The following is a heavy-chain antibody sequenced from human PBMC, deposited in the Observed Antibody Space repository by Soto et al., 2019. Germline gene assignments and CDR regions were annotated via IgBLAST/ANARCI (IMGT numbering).Heavy chain of an antibody. V-gene: IGHV2-5*02. D-gene: IGHD2-15*01. CDR2: IFWDDAT. Sequence: QITLKESGPTLVKPTQPLTLTCTFSGFSLTTGGVAVGSIRQPPGKALEWLALIFWDDATRYSPSLKSRLSISKKTSKSQVVLTIANLDPVDTATYYCAHSECSGAEWYSRWYFGLWGRGTLVTVS. CDR3: AHSECSGAEWYSRWYFGL. J-gene: IGHJ2*01. CDR1: GFSLTTGGVA.